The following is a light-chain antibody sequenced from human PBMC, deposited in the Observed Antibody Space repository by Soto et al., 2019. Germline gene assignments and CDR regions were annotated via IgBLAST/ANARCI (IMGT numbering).Light chain of an antibody. CDR1: QSGSSN. CDR2: GAS. V-gene: IGKV3-15*01. Sequence: EIVRTQSPATLSVSPGERATLSCTASQSGSSNLAWYQQKPCQAPRLLIDGASTMATGIPARLSGSRYGDASTLNSSSLQSEDFAVYYCQQYNNWPCTFGQGTQLPIK. J-gene: IGKJ2*02. CDR3: QQYNNWPCT.